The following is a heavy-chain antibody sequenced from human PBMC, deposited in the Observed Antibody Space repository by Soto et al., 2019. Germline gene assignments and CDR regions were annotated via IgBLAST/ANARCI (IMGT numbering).Heavy chain of an antibody. Sequence: QAQLVQSGGEVKRPGASVKVSCKASGYTFNKYGFNWVRQATGQGLEWMGRISAYNDYTNFAQKFQGRVTLTRDASTNPAYMHPTILRSDDTALSYCARGRGVVVTAGTPDAVDFWGQGTMVPGSS. CDR1: GYTFNKYG. J-gene: IGHJ3*01. CDR2: ISAYNDYT. D-gene: IGHD6-13*01. V-gene: IGHV1-18*01. CDR3: ARGRGVVVTAGTPDAVDF.